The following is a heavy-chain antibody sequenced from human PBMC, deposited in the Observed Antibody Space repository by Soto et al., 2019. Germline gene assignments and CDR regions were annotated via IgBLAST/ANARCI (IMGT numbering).Heavy chain of an antibody. CDR3: ARVPLRYSSSHNFDS. CDR2: IYNNETF. CDR1: GASVSSGSFY. J-gene: IGHJ4*02. D-gene: IGHD6-19*01. Sequence: SETLSFTCSVSGASVSSGSFYWSWIRQPPGKGLEWIGFIYNNETFNYNPSLKSRVTLSVGTSKHQFSLKLSSVTAADTAVYYCARVPLRYSSSHNFDSWGQGALVTVSS. V-gene: IGHV4-61*01.